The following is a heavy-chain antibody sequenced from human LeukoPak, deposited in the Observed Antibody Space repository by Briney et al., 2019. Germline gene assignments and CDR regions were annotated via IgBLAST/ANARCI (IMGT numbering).Heavy chain of an antibody. CDR2: ISSSSSYI. V-gene: IGHV3-21*01. CDR1: GFTFSSYS. J-gene: IGHJ6*03. D-gene: IGHD5-18*01. CDR3: ARVIQLWSWYYYYYMDV. Sequence: AGGSLRLSCAASGFTFSSYSMNWVRQAPGKGLEWVSSISSSSSYIYYADSVKGRFTISRDNAKNSLYLQMNSLRAEDTAVYYCARVIQLWSWYYYYYMDVWGKGTTVTVSS.